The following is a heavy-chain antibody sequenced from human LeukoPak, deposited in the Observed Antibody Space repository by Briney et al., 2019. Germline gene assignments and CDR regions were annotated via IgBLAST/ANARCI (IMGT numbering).Heavy chain of an antibody. V-gene: IGHV1-46*01. CDR2: VNPSGGST. CDR3: ARDPGYIVATMKPNWYFDL. J-gene: IGHJ2*01. CDR1: GYTFTSYY. Sequence: ASVKVSRRASGYTFTSYYMHWVRHAPGQGLEWMGIVNPSGGSTSYAQKFQGRVTMTRDTSTSTVYMELSSLRSEDTAVYYCARDPGYIVATMKPNWYFDLWGRGTLVTVSS. D-gene: IGHD5-12*01.